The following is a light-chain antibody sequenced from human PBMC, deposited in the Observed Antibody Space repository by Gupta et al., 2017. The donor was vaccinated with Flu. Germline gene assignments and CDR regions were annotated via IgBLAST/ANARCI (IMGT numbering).Light chain of an antibody. CDR1: SSDVGGYNY. CDR2: DVS. CDR3: CSYAGSYPWV. V-gene: IGLV2-11*01. Sequence: TSSDVGGYNYVSWYQQHPGKAPKLMIYDVSKRPSGVPDRFSGSKSGNTASLTISGLQAEDEADYYCCSYAGSYPWVFGEGTKLTVL. J-gene: IGLJ3*02.